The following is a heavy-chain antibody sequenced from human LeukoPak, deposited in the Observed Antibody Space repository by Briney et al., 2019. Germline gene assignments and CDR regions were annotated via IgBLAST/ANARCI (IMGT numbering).Heavy chain of an antibody. CDR3: ARDHVDYDFWSGFGMDV. Sequence: ASVKVSCKASGYTFTSYGISWVRQAPGQGLEWMGWISAYNGNTNYAQKLQGRVTMTTDTSTSTAYMELRSLRSDDTAVYYCARDHVDYDFWSGFGMDVWGQGTTVTISS. CDR1: GYTFTSYG. J-gene: IGHJ6*02. D-gene: IGHD3-3*01. CDR2: ISAYNGNT. V-gene: IGHV1-18*01.